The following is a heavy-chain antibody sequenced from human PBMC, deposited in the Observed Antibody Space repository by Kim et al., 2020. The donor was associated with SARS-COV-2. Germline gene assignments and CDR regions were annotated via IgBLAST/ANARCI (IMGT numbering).Heavy chain of an antibody. D-gene: IGHD6-19*01. V-gene: IGHV3-30*01. CDR3: ARPSRGGWRSPNF. Sequence: YYAPSVKGRVIISRDNSKNAAYLQRKSLTAEDTAVYYCARPSRGGWRSPNFWGQGTLVTVPS. J-gene: IGHJ4*02.